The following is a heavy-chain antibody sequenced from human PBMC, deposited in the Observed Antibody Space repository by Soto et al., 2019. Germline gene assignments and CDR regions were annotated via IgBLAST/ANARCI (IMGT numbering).Heavy chain of an antibody. D-gene: IGHD1-26*01. J-gene: IGHJ4*02. Sequence: PSETLSLTCTVSGGSVSSGSYYWSWIRQPPGKGLEWIGYIYYSGSTNYNPSLKSRVTISVDTSKNQFSLKLSSVTAADTAVYYCARVGGHTLDYWGQGTLVTVS. CDR3: ARVGGHTLDY. CDR2: IYYSGST. CDR1: GGSVSSGSYY. V-gene: IGHV4-61*01.